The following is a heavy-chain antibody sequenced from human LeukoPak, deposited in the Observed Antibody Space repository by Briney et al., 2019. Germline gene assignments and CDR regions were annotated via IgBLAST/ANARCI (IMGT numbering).Heavy chain of an antibody. CDR3: ACGPGSYYPFDY. CDR1: GVTFKDQY. D-gene: IGHD3-10*01. Sequence: GGSLRLSCAASGVTFKDQYMLCLRQPPGKGLEWISYTSSGSTYIHYSDSVKGRFTISRDNVKNSLYLEMNSLRAEDTAVYYCACGPGSYYPFDYWGQGTLVSVSS. CDR2: TSSGSTYI. J-gene: IGHJ4*02. V-gene: IGHV3-11*03.